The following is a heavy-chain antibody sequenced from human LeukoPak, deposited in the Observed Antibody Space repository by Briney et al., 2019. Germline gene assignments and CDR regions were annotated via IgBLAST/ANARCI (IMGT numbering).Heavy chain of an antibody. V-gene: IGHV3-23*01. J-gene: IGHJ4*02. CDR1: GFTFSNYA. Sequence: GGSLRLSCAASGFTFSNYAMSWVRQAPGKGLEWVSSFSGSNNNTYYADSVKGRFTIPRDNSKNTLYLQMNSLRGEDTAVYYCAKSRSGTTSCYNYWGQGTQVTVSS. D-gene: IGHD2-2*02. CDR2: FSGSNNNT. CDR3: AKSRSGTTSCYNY.